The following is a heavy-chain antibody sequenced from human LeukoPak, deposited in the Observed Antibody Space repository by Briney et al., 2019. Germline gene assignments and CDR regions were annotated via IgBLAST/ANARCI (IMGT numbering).Heavy chain of an antibody. Sequence: SETLSLTCAVSGGSISSGNWWSWVRQPPGKGLEWIGEIYHSGITNYNPSLESRVTISVDKSKNQFSLKLSSLTAADTAVYYCARRGCSSTSCRLYYYYYGMDVWGQGTTVTVSS. V-gene: IGHV4-4*02. CDR2: IYHSGIT. CDR3: ARRGCSSTSCRLYYYYYGMDV. J-gene: IGHJ6*02. CDR1: GGSISSGNW. D-gene: IGHD2-2*01.